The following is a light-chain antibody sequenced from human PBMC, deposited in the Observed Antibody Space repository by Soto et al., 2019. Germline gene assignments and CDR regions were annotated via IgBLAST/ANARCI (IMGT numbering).Light chain of an antibody. CDR2: DAS. V-gene: IGKV3-11*01. Sequence: IVLTQSPATLSLSPGERAALSCRASQSVSTSLAWYQHQPGQAPRLIIYDASKRAPGIPARFSGSGSGTDFTLTISSPEPEDFAVYYCQVRDVWPTFGQGTKVEI. J-gene: IGKJ1*01. CDR3: QVRDVWPT. CDR1: QSVSTS.